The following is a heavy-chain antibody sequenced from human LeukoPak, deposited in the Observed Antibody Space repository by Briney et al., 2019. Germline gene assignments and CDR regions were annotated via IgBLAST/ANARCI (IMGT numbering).Heavy chain of an antibody. CDR1: GGAITAYY. V-gene: IGHV4-59*08. CDR2: IYYGGIT. Sequence: SETLSLTCTVSGGAITAYYWSWLRQPPGKGLEWIGYIYYGGITNYNPSLKSRVTMSVGTSKNHFYLKLSSVTAADTAVYFCARRMSPGGWFGPWGQGTLVTVSS. D-gene: IGHD4-23*01. CDR3: ARRMSPGGWFGP. J-gene: IGHJ5*02.